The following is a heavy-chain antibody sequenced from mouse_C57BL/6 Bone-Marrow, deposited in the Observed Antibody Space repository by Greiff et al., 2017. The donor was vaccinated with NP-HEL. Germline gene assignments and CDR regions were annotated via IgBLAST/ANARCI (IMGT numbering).Heavy chain of an antibody. V-gene: IGHV5-15*01. D-gene: IGHD3-2*02. J-gene: IGHJ3*01. CDR2: ISNLAYSI. CDR3: ARPLDSSGLAWFAY. Sequence: DVKLVESGGGLVQPGGSLKLSCAASGFTFSDYGMAWVRQAPRKGPEGVAFISNLAYSIYYADTVPGRFTISRENAKNTRYLEMSSLRSEDTAMYSCARPLDSSGLAWFAYWGQGTLVTVSA. CDR1: GFTFSDYG.